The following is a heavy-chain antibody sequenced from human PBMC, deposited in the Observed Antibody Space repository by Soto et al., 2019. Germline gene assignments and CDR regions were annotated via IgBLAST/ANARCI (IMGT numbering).Heavy chain of an antibody. Sequence: SETLSLTCAVYGGSFSGYYWSWIRQPPGKGLEWIGEINHSGSTNYNPSLKSRVTISVDTSKNQFSLKLSSVTAADTAVYYCARRARIVVVPAAIVGNWFDPWGQGTLVTVSS. CDR2: INHSGST. D-gene: IGHD2-2*02. CDR3: ARRARIVVVPAAIVGNWFDP. J-gene: IGHJ5*02. CDR1: GGSFSGYY. V-gene: IGHV4-34*01.